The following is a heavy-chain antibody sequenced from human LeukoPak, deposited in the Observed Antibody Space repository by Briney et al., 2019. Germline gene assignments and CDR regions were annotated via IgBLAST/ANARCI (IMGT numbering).Heavy chain of an antibody. Sequence: SETLSLTCTVSGGSISSYYWSWIRQPPGKGLEWIGYIYYSGSTNYSPSLKSRVTISVDTSKNQFSLKLSSVTAADTAVYYCARTKSSSWYSGSWFDPWGQGTLVTVSS. V-gene: IGHV4-59*01. CDR1: GGSISSYY. CDR3: ARTKSSSWYSGSWFDP. CDR2: IYYSGST. D-gene: IGHD6-13*01. J-gene: IGHJ5*02.